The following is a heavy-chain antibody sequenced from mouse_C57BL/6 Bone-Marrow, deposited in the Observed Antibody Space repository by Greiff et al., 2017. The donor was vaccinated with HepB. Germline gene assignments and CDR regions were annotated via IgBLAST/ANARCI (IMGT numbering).Heavy chain of an antibody. CDR1: GYTFTSYG. J-gene: IGHJ4*01. Sequence: VQLQQSGAELARPGASVKLSCKASGYTFTSYGISWVKQRTGQGLEWIGEIYTRSGNTYYNEKLKGKATLAADKSSSTVYMELRSLTSEDSAVYFCARMYDGAMDCWGQGTSVTVSS. V-gene: IGHV1-81*01. CDR2: IYTRSGNT. D-gene: IGHD2-14*01. CDR3: ARMYDGAMDC.